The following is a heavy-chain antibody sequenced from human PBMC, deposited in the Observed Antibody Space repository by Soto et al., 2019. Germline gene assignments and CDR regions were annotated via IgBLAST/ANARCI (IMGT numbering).Heavy chain of an antibody. CDR1: CGSISSYY. J-gene: IGHJ6*02. CDR2: IYYSGST. D-gene: IGHD3-10*01. CDR3: ARHLPFTGTDRDYYGMDV. Sequence: SETLPLTCTVSCGSISSYYWSWIRQPPGKGLEWIGYIYYSGSTNYNPSLKSRVTISVDTSKNQFSLKLSSVTAADTAVYYCARHLPFTGTDRDYYGMDVWGQGTTVTVSS. V-gene: IGHV4-59*08.